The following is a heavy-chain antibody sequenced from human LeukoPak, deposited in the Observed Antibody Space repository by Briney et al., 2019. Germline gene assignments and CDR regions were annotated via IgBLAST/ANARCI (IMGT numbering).Heavy chain of an antibody. D-gene: IGHD3-22*01. V-gene: IGHV1-69*13. Sequence: ASVKVSCKASGGTFSSYAISWVRQAPGRGLEWMGGIIPIFGTANYAQKFQGRVTITADESTSTAYMELSSLRSEDTAVYYCARGDYYDGNFGYWGQGTLVTVSS. CDR3: ARGDYYDGNFGY. CDR2: IIPIFGTA. J-gene: IGHJ4*02. CDR1: GGTFSSYA.